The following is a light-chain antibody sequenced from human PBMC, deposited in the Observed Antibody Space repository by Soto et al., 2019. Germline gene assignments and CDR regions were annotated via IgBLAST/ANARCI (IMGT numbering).Light chain of an antibody. J-gene: IGLJ1*01. CDR1: SSDIGTYDY. Sequence: QSVLTQPPSASGSLGQSVTISCTGTSSDIGTYDYVSWYQQHPGRAPKLIIFEVSKRPLGVPDRFSGSKSGNTASLIVSGLQPDDEAEYHCTSYTGDDFTFGFGTGTKLTVL. V-gene: IGLV2-8*01. CDR3: TSYTGDDFTFG. CDR2: EVS.